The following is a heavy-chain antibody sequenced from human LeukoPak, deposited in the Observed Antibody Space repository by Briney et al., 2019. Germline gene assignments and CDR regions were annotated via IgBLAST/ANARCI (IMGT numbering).Heavy chain of an antibody. J-gene: IGHJ4*02. D-gene: IGHD3-22*01. CDR3: ARDLLQYYYDSSGYPGPY. CDR2: IWHDGSNK. Sequence: GGSLRLSCAASGFTFSSYGMHWVRQAPGKGLEWVAVIWHDGSNKYYADSVKGRFTISRDNSKNTLYLQMNSLRAEDTAVYYCARDLLQYYYDSSGYPGPYWGQGTLVTVSS. V-gene: IGHV3-33*01. CDR1: GFTFSSYG.